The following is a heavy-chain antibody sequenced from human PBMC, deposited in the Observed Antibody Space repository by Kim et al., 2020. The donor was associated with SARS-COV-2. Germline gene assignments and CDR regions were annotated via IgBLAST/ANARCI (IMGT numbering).Heavy chain of an antibody. J-gene: IGHJ4*02. D-gene: IGHD3-22*01. CDR2: IYYSGST. CDR3: VCSGYRYYFDY. CDR1: GGSISSGGYY. V-gene: IGHV4-31*03. Sequence: SETLSLTCTVSGGSISSGGYYWSWIRQHPGKGLEWIGYIYYSGSTYYNPSLKSRVTISVDTSKNQFSLKLSSVTAADTAVYYCVCSGYRYYFDYWGQGTLVTVSS.